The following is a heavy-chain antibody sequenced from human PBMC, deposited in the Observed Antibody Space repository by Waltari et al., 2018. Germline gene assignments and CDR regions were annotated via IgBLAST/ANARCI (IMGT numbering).Heavy chain of an antibody. Sequence: QVQLQESGPGLVKPSETLSLTCSVSGGSIRSYYWSWIRQPPGKGLEWIGYIYYSESTNYNPSRKSRVTISVDTKNQFSLNLSSVTAADTAVYYCARSPGSRHYFDYWGQGTLVTVSS. D-gene: IGHD3-10*01. CDR2: IYYSEST. J-gene: IGHJ4*02. V-gene: IGHV4-59*01. CDR3: ARSPGSRHYFDY. CDR1: GGSIRSYY.